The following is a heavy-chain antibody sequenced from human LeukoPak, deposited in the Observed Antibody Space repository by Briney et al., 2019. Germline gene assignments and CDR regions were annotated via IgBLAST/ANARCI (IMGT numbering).Heavy chain of an antibody. Sequence: SETLSLTCAVSGGSISSSNWWSWVRQPPGKGLEWIGEIYHSGSTNYNPSLKSRITISVDMSKNQFSLKLSSVTAADTALYYCARHSGLRSPFDPWGQGTLVTVTS. D-gene: IGHD3-3*01. J-gene: IGHJ5*02. V-gene: IGHV4-4*02. CDR2: IYHSGST. CDR3: ARHSGLRSPFDP. CDR1: GGSISSSNW.